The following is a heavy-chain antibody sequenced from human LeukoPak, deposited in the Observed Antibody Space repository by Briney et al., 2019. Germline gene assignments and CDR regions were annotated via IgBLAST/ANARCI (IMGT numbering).Heavy chain of an antibody. CDR2: IYYSGST. CDR3: ARGRYSSSWPGNWFDP. V-gene: IGHV4-38-2*02. D-gene: IGHD6-13*01. Sequence: SETLSLTCSFSGYSISSGYYWGWIRQPPGKGLEWIGSIYYSGSTYYNPSLKSRVTISVDTSKNQFSLKLSSVTAADTAVYYCARGRYSSSWPGNWFDPWGQGTLVTVSS. CDR1: GYSISSGYY. J-gene: IGHJ5*02.